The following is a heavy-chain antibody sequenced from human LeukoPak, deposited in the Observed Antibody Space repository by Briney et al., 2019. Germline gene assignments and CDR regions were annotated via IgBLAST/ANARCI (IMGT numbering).Heavy chain of an antibody. D-gene: IGHD1-26*01. CDR2: VWSGGNNK. CDR1: GFIFSTYG. J-gene: IGHJ4*02. CDR3: AKDGQVGAIGYFDY. V-gene: IGHV3-33*03. Sequence: GRSLRLSCAASGFIFSTYGMHWVRQAPGKGLEWVAVVWSGGNNKYYSDSVKGRFTISRDNSKNTLYLQMNSLRAEDTAVYCCAKDGQVGAIGYFDYRGQGTLVTVSS.